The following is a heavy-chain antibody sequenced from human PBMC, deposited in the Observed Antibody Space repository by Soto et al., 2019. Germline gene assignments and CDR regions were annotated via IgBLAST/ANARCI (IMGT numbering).Heavy chain of an antibody. CDR1: GYTFNNYG. CDR3: ARDLRDGPDFVTGHYIDYFYYGMDV. CDR2: INAVNGNT. J-gene: IGHJ6*02. V-gene: IGHV1-3*05. Sequence: QVHLVQSGAEEKRPGASVTVSCKTSGYTFNNYGIHWVRQAPGQSLEWMGWINAVNGNTKYSENFQGRVTITRDTYASTAYMELSSLRSEDTAVYYCARDLRDGPDFVTGHYIDYFYYGMDVWGQGTTVTVSS. D-gene: IGHD3-9*01.